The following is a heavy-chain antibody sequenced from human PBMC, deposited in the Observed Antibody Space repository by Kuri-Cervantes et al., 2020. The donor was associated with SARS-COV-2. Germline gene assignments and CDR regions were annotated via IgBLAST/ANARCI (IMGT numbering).Heavy chain of an antibody. V-gene: IGHV3-21*01. Sequence: GESLKISCAASGFTFSSYSMNWVRQAPGKGLEWVSSISSSSSYIYYADSVKGRFTISRDNAKNSLYLQMNSLRAEDTAVYYCARVLEQQLVLGTCDHWGQGTLVTVSS. J-gene: IGHJ4*02. CDR2: ISSSSSYI. CDR3: ARVLEQQLVLGTCDH. CDR1: GFTFSSYS. D-gene: IGHD6-13*01.